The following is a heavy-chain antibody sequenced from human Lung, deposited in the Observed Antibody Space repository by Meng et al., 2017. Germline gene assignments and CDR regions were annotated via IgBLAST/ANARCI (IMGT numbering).Heavy chain of an antibody. Sequence: VPLQEPGPGLVKPSGTLALPCAVSGGSISSSNWWSWVRQPPGKGLEWIGEIYHSGSTNYNPSLKSRVTISVDKSKNQFSLKLSSVTAADTAVYYCARGSITMVRGVSVFDPWGQGTLVTVSS. CDR3: ARGSITMVRGVSVFDP. V-gene: IGHV4-4*02. CDR2: IYHSGST. D-gene: IGHD3-10*01. CDR1: GGSISSSNW. J-gene: IGHJ5*02.